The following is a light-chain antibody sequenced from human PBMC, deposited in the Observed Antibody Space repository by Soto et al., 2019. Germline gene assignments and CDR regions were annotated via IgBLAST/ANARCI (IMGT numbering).Light chain of an antibody. Sequence: DIQMTQSPSTLSASVGDRVTITCRASESVSTWLAWYQHKPGKAPKVLIYDASTLQSGVPSRFRGSGSETQFTLTISSLQPDDLATYYYQQYSRFSTFGPGTKVEIK. CDR2: DAS. CDR1: ESVSTW. J-gene: IGKJ3*01. V-gene: IGKV1-5*01. CDR3: QQYSRFST.